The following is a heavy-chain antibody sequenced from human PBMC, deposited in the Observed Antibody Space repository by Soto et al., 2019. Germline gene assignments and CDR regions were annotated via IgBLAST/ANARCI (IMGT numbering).Heavy chain of an antibody. CDR2: IIPMFGTA. D-gene: IGHD1-26*01. CDR1: GGTFSSYG. CDR3: ARSVGVTTLSYLDY. J-gene: IGHJ4*02. V-gene: IGHV1-69*13. Sequence: SVKVSCKAAGGTFSSYGISWVRQAPGQGLEWMGGIIPMFGTATHTQNFQGRLTITADESTSTAYMELSNLRSEDTAVYFCARSVGVTTLSYLDYWGQGTLVTVS.